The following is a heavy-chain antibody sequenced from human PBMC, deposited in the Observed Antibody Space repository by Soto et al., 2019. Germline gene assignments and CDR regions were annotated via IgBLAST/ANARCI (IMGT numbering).Heavy chain of an antibody. CDR1: GVSISGGDYY. Sequence: SETLSLTCTVSGVSISGGDYYWSWIRQPPGKGLEWIGNIYYSGSTYYNPSLKSRVTMSVDTSKKQFSLALSSVTAADTAVYFGARVSEMTLLTTGAFDFWGQGTPVTVSS. D-gene: IGHD4-17*01. CDR3: ARVSEMTLLTTGAFDF. J-gene: IGHJ4*02. V-gene: IGHV4-30-4*01. CDR2: IYYSGST.